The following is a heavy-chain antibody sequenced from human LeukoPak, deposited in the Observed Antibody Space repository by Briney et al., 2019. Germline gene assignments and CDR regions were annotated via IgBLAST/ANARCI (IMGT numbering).Heavy chain of an antibody. Sequence: GGSLRLSCAASGFTFSNYAMNWVRQAPGKGLEWVSAISGSDGSTYYADSVKGRFTISRDNSKNALHLQMNSLRAEDTALFYCAKSGGSYHDSSNIDYWGQGTLVTVSS. CDR1: GFTFSNYA. V-gene: IGHV3-23*01. CDR3: AKSGGSYHDSSNIDY. J-gene: IGHJ4*02. D-gene: IGHD3-22*01. CDR2: ISGSDGST.